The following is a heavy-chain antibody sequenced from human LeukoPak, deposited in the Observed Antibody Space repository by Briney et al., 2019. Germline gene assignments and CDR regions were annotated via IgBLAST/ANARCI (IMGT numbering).Heavy chain of an antibody. J-gene: IGHJ4*02. V-gene: IGHV3-66*02. CDR2: IYSGGST. CDR1: GFTVSSNY. D-gene: IGHD3-16*01. CDR3: AREATGGSYDY. Sequence: GGSLRLSCAASGFTVSSNYMSWVRKAPGKGLEWVSVIYSGGSTYYADSVKGRFTISRDNSKNTLYLQMNSLRAEDTAVYYCAREATGGSYDYWGQGTLVTVSS.